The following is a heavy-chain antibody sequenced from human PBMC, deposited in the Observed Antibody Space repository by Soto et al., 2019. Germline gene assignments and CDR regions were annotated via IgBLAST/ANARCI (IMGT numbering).Heavy chain of an antibody. D-gene: IGHD4-4*01. CDR1: EVTFNNHA. CDR3: AKMQQSNGMDV. Sequence: GGSLRLSCAASEVTFNNHAMTWVRQAPGKGLEWVSTISGSGGSTYSADSVKGRFTISRDNSKHTLYLQMNSLRVEDTAIYYCAKMQQSNGMDVWGQGTTVTVYS. V-gene: IGHV3-23*01. J-gene: IGHJ6*02. CDR2: ISGSGGST.